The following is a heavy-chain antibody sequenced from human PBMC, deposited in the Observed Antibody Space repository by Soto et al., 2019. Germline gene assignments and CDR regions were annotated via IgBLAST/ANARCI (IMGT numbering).Heavy chain of an antibody. CDR3: VKVGVGCSGGSCYSGLYGMDV. J-gene: IGHJ6*02. V-gene: IGHV3-48*01. CDR2: ISSSSSTI. CDR1: GFTFSSYS. Sequence: GGSLRLSCAASGFTFSSYSMNWVRQAPGKGLEWVSYISSSSSTIYYADSVKGRFTISRDNAKNSLYLQMSSLRAEDTAVYYSVKVGVGCSGGSCYSGLYGMDVWGQGTTVTVSS. D-gene: IGHD2-15*01.